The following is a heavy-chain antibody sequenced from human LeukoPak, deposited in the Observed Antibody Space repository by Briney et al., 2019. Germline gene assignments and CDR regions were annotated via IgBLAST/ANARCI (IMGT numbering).Heavy chain of an antibody. V-gene: IGHV4-59*08. J-gene: IGHJ4*02. D-gene: IGHD6-13*01. CDR1: GGSISSYY. CDR2: IYYSGST. Sequence: SETPSLTCTVSGGSISSYYWSWIRQPPGKGLEWIGYIYYSGSTNYNPSLKSRVTISVDTSKNQFSLKLSSVTAADTAVYYCARTLTYSSSWIPDYWGQGTLVTVSS. CDR3: ARTLTYSSSWIPDY.